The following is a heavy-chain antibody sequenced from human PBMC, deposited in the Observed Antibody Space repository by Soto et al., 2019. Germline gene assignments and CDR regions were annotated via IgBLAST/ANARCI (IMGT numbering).Heavy chain of an antibody. V-gene: IGHV4-31*03. Sequence: SETLSLTCTVSGGSISSGGYYWSWIRQHPGKGLEWIGYIYYSGSTYYNPSLKSRVTISVDTSKNQFSLKLSSVTAADTAVYYCARMCGPDSRSWYRSDAFDIWGQGTMVTVSS. D-gene: IGHD6-13*01. J-gene: IGHJ3*02. CDR2: IYYSGST. CDR3: ARMCGPDSRSWYRSDAFDI. CDR1: GGSISSGGYY.